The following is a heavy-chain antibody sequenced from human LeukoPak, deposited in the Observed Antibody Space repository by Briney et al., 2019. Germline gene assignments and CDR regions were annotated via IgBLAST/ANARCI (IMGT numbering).Heavy chain of an antibody. V-gene: IGHV4-59*01. Sequence: SETLSLTCTVSGGSISSYYWSWLRQPPGKGLEWIGYVYYSGGTNYNPSLKSRVTISEDTSKNQFSLKLSSVTAADTAVYYCARDNGGGYYYDYWGRRTLVTVSS. CDR3: ARDNGGGYYYDY. CDR2: VYYSGGT. D-gene: IGHD3-22*01. J-gene: IGHJ4*02. CDR1: GGSISSYY.